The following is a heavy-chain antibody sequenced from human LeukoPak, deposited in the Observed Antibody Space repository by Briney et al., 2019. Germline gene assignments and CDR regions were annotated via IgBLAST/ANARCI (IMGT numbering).Heavy chain of an antibody. J-gene: IGHJ4*02. CDR3: ATPTKYDSSGYYPY. CDR1: GFTFSSYG. V-gene: IGHV3-30*02. CDR2: IWYDGSNK. Sequence: PGGSLRLSCAASGFTFSSYGMHWVRQAPGKGLEWVAVIWYDGSNKYYADSVKGRFTISRDNSKNTLYLQMNSLRAEDTAVYYCATPTKYDSSGYYPYWGQGTLVTVSS. D-gene: IGHD3-22*01.